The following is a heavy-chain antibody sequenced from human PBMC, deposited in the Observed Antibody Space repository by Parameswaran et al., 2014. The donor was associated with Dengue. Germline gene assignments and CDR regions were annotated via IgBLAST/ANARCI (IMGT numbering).Heavy chain of an antibody. CDR2: INHSGST. J-gene: IGHJ5*02. Sequence: RWIRQPPGKGLEWIGEINHSGSTNYNPSLKSRVTISVDTSKNQFSLKLSSVTAADTAVYYCARVRWFDPWGQGTLVTVSS. V-gene: IGHV4-34*01. CDR3: ARVRWFDP.